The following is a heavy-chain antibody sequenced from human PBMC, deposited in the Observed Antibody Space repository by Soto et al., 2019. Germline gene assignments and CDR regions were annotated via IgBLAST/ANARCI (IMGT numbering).Heavy chain of an antibody. Sequence: GGSLRLSCAASGFTFSDHYMDWVRQAPGKGLEWVGRTRNKANSYTTEYAASVKGRFTISRDDSKNSLYLQMNSLKTEDTAVYYCARGDTIFGVVNYYYGMDVWGQGTTVTVSS. D-gene: IGHD3-3*01. J-gene: IGHJ6*02. V-gene: IGHV3-72*01. CDR2: TRNKANSYTT. CDR1: GFTFSDHY. CDR3: ARGDTIFGVVNYYYGMDV.